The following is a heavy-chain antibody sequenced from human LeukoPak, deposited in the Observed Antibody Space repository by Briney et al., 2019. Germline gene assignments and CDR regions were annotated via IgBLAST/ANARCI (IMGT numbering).Heavy chain of an antibody. J-gene: IGHJ4*02. CDR2: IRSKASGGTT. CDR1: GFTFGDYG. CDR3: ARGRYCSGGSCYGAR. D-gene: IGHD2-15*01. V-gene: IGHV3-49*03. Sequence: PGRSLRLSCTASGFTFGDYGMNWFRQAPGKGLEWVGFIRSKASGGTTEYAASVRGRFTISRDDSKSIAYLQMNSLKTEDTAVYYCARGRYCSGGSCYGARWGQGTLVTVSS.